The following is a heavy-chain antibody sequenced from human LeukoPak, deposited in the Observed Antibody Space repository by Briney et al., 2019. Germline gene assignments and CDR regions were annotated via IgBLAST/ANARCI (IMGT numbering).Heavy chain of an antibody. D-gene: IGHD1-26*01. CDR1: GYTFTGYY. CDR3: ARRVGAKYYFDY. CDR2: INPNSGGT. J-gene: IGHJ4*02. V-gene: IGHV1-2*06. Sequence: ASVKVSCKASGYTFTGYYMHWVRQAPGQGLEWMGRINPNSGGTNYAQKFQGRVTMTRDTSISTAYMELSRLRSDDTAVYYCARRVGAKYYFDYWGQGTLVTVSS.